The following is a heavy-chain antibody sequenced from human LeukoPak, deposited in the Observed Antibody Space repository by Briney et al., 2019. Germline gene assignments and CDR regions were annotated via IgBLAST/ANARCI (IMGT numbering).Heavy chain of an antibody. Sequence: GGSLRLSCAASGFTFSNNWMTWVRQAPGRGLEWVANINHDGSEKYYVDSVKGRFTISRDNAKNSLYLQMNSLRAEDTAVYYCARDAGAFDIWGQGTMVTVS. CDR2: INHDGSEK. J-gene: IGHJ3*02. CDR3: ARDAGAFDI. V-gene: IGHV3-7*05. D-gene: IGHD3-10*01. CDR1: GFTFSNNW.